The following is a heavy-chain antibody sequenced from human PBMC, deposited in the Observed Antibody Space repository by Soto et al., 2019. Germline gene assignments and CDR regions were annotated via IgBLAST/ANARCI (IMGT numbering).Heavy chain of an antibody. CDR3: AKAAHCYKGRCSLCLIGARAFDI. Sequence: QARLVESGGGVVQPGRSLRLSCEASGLTFSAYGMHWVRQAPGKGLEWVATISYDGSKKYFGDSVKGRFTISRDNSKSILYLEMNSLRTEDTEVYYCAKAAHCYKGRCSLCLIGARAFDIWGQGTMVTVSS. D-gene: IGHD3-16*01. V-gene: IGHV3-30*18. CDR1: GLTFSAYG. CDR2: ISYDGSKK. J-gene: IGHJ3*02.